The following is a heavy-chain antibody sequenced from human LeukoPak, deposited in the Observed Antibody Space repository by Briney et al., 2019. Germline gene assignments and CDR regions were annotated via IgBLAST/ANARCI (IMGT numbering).Heavy chain of an antibody. D-gene: IGHD6-6*01. V-gene: IGHV1-46*01. Sequence: ASVKVSCKASGYTFTSYFMRWVRQAPGQGLEWMGIINPSGGSTGYAQKFQGRVTMTRDTSTSTVYMELSSLRSEDTAVYYCARTAGRTFDYWGRGTLVTVSS. CDR2: INPSGGST. CDR1: GYTFTSYF. J-gene: IGHJ4*02. CDR3: ARTAGRTFDY.